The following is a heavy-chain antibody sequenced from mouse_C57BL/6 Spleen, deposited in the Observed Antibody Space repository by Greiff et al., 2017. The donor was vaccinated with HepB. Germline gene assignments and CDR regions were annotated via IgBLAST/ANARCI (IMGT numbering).Heavy chain of an antibody. CDR2: IYPGSGST. CDR3: ASYGYDVYYFDY. D-gene: IGHD2-2*01. J-gene: IGHJ2*01. V-gene: IGHV1-55*01. Sequence: VQLQQPGAELVKPGASVKMSCKASGYTFTSYWITWVKQRPGQGLEWIGDIYPGSGSTNYNEKFKSKATLTVDTSSSTAYMQLSSLTSEDSAVYYCASYGYDVYYFDYWGQGTTLTVSS. CDR1: GYTFTSYW.